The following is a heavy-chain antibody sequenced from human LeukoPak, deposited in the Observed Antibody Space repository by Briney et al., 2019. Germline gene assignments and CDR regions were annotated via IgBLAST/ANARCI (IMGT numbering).Heavy chain of an antibody. Sequence: GGSLRLSCTGSGFTFGDYSMNWVRQAPGKGLEWVAVISYDGSSKYYADSVKGRFTISRDNSKNTLYLQMNSLRAEDTAVYYCARARSSYGYGDAFDIWGQGTMVTVSS. CDR3: ARARSSYGYGDAFDI. CDR1: GFTFGDYS. D-gene: IGHD5-18*01. J-gene: IGHJ3*02. V-gene: IGHV3-30*04. CDR2: ISYDGSSK.